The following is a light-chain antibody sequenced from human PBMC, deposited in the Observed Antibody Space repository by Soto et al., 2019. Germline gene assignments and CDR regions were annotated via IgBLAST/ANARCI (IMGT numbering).Light chain of an antibody. J-gene: IGKJ1*01. CDR1: QSISTK. Sequence: EIVMTQSPATLSVSPGERATLSCRASQSISTKLAWYQQKPGQAPRLLIYDASTRATGLPARFSGGGSGTEFTLAISSLQSEDFAIYYCQQYHNWPPWKFGQGTKVELK. CDR3: QQYHNWPPWK. CDR2: DAS. V-gene: IGKV3-15*01.